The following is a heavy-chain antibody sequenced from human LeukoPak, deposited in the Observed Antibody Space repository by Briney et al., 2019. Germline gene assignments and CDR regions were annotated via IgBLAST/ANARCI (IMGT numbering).Heavy chain of an antibody. V-gene: IGHV1-2*02. J-gene: IGHJ4*02. Sequence: GASVKVSCKASGFTFTDYYMHWVRLAPGQGLEWMGYINPHSGVTSFPQKFRGRVTLTTDTSISAAYMELSSLISDDTAMYYCVREGNNKAFDLWGQGALVTVSS. CDR1: GFTFTDYY. CDR2: INPHSGVT. D-gene: IGHD1/OR15-1a*01. CDR3: VREGNNKAFDL.